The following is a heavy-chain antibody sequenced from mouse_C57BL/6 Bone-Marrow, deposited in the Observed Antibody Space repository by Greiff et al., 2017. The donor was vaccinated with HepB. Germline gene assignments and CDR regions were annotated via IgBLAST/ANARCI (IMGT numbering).Heavy chain of an antibody. CDR3: ARMYYYGSSPEYFDV. V-gene: IGHV5-17*01. D-gene: IGHD1-1*01. CDR1: GFTFSDYG. CDR2: ISSGSSTI. Sequence: DVMLVESGGGLVKPGGSLKLSCAASGFTFSDYGMHWVRQAPEKGLEWVAYISSGSSTIYYADTVKGRFTISRDNAKNTLFLQMTSLRSEDTAMYYCARMYYYGSSPEYFDVWGTGTTVTVSS. J-gene: IGHJ1*03.